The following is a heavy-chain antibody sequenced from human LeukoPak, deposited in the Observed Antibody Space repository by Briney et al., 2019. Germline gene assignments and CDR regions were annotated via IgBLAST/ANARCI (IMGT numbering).Heavy chain of an antibody. CDR1: ADSFSSHY. CDR3: ARDLVTVTKGFDI. D-gene: IGHD4-17*01. J-gene: IGHJ3*02. Sequence: SETLSLTCAVSADSFSSHYWAWIRQPPGKGLEWIGYISYIGSTNYNPSLKSRVTISIDTSKDQFSLKLTSVTAADTAVYYCARDLVTVTKGFDIWGQGTMVSVSS. V-gene: IGHV4-59*11. CDR2: ISYIGST.